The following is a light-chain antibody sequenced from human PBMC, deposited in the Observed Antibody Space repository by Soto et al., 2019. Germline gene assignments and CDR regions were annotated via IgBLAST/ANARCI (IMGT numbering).Light chain of an antibody. Sequence: EVVMTQSPATLSVSPGEGATLYCRASQSIRSNLAWYQKKPGQSHRLLIYGASTRATAVPARFSGSGPGTEFTLTISSLQSEDFAVYYCQQYDNWPLTFGGGTQVEIK. CDR2: GAS. V-gene: IGKV3-15*01. CDR1: QSIRSN. CDR3: QQYDNWPLT. J-gene: IGKJ4*01.